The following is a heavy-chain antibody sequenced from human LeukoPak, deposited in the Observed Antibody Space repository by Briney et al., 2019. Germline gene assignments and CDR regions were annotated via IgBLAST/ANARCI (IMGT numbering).Heavy chain of an antibody. CDR3: AREGSGWVGKGADHMDV. CDR1: GYTFTSYT. V-gene: IGHV7-4-1*02. CDR2: INTNTGNP. D-gene: IGHD6-19*01. Sequence: GASVKVSCKASGYTFTSYTMNWVRQAPGQGLEWMGWINTNTGNPTYVQGFTGRFVFSLDTSVSTAYLQISSLKAEDTAVYYCAREGSGWVGKGADHMDVWGQGTTVTVSS. J-gene: IGHJ6*02.